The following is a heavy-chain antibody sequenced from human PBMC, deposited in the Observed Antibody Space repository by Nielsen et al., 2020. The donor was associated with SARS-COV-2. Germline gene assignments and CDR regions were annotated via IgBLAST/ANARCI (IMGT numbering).Heavy chain of an antibody. CDR1: GFTFSSYW. J-gene: IGHJ4*02. V-gene: IGHV3-7*03. Sequence: GGSLRLSCAASGFTFSSYWMSWVRQAPGKGLEWVANIKQDGSEKYYVDSVKGRFTISRDNAKNSLYLQMNSLRAEDTAVYYCARGPITIFGVVRGPDYFDYWGQGTLVTVSS. D-gene: IGHD3-3*01. CDR3: ARGPITIFGVVRGPDYFDY. CDR2: IKQDGSEK.